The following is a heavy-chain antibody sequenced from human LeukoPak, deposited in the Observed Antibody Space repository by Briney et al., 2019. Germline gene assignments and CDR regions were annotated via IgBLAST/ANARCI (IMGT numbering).Heavy chain of an antibody. CDR2: MHHNCGNT. D-gene: IGHD3-22*01. Sequence: ASVKVSCKASGYTFTSYDIHWVRQATGQGLEWMGWMHHNCGNTGYAQKFQGRVTMTRNTSISTAYMELSSLRSEDTAVYYCSYYDRRAFDIWGQGTMVTVSS. J-gene: IGHJ3*02. CDR1: GYTFTSYD. CDR3: SYYDRRAFDI. V-gene: IGHV1-8*01.